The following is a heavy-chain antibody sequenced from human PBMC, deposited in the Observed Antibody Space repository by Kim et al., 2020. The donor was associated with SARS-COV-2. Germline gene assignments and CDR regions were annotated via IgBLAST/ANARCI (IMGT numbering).Heavy chain of an antibody. CDR2: INPNSGGT. J-gene: IGHJ4*02. V-gene: IGHV1-2*06. CDR1: GYTFTGYY. Sequence: ASVKVSCKASGYTFTGYYMHWVRQAPGQGLEWMGRINPNSGGTNYAQKFQGRVTMTRDTSISTAYMELSRLRSDDTAVYYCARDNQGGIAARPGNYWGQGTLVTVSS. D-gene: IGHD6-6*01. CDR3: ARDNQGGIAARPGNY.